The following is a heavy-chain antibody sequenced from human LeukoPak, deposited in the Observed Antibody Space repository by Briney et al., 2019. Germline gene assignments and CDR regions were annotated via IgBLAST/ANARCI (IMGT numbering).Heavy chain of an antibody. J-gene: IGHJ4*02. Sequence: GGSLRLSCAASGFTFTNYAMTWVRQAPGKGLEWVSVISATGGNTDYAASVKGRFTISRDNSKSTLSLQMNSLRVEDTAIYYCAKLVGTGTTSTDYWGQGTLVTVSS. V-gene: IGHV3-23*01. D-gene: IGHD1-1*01. CDR3: AKLVGTGTTSTDY. CDR1: GFTFTNYA. CDR2: ISATGGNT.